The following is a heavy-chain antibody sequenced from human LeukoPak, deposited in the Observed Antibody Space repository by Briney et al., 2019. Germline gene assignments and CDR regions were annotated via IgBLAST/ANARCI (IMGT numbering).Heavy chain of an antibody. J-gene: IGHJ3*01. D-gene: IGHD3-22*01. V-gene: IGHV3-20*04. CDR3: ARVRKQYYYDNSHYRDASDV. CDR1: GFTFDDYG. CDR2: INWNGNNV. Sequence: GGSLRLSCATSGFTFDDYGMNWVRQVPGKGLEWASNINWNGNNVDYADPVKGRFTISRDKAKNSLHLQMNSLRAEDTAVYYCARVRKQYYYDNSHYRDASDVWGQGTMVIVSS.